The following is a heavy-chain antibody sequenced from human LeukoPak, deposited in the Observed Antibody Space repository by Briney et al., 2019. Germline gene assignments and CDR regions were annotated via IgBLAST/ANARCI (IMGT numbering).Heavy chain of an antibody. D-gene: IGHD2-2*01. CDR1: GYTFTGYY. V-gene: IGHV1-2*02. Sequence: ASVKVSCKASGYTFTGYYMHWVRQAPGQGLEWMGWINPNSGGTNYAQKFQGRVTMTRDTSISTAYMELSRLRSDDTAVYYCAREYHGDFWFDPWGQGTLVAASS. J-gene: IGHJ5*02. CDR3: AREYHGDFWFDP. CDR2: INPNSGGT.